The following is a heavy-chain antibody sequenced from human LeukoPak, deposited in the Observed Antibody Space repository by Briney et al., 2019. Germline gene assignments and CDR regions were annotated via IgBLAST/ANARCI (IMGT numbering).Heavy chain of an antibody. Sequence: GGSLRLSCAASGFTFSSYAMHWVRQAPGKGLEWVGFIRSKAYGGTTEYAASVKGRFTISRDDSKSIAYLQMSSLKTEDTAVYYCTRDRDTSYYFDYWGQGTLVTVSS. CDR1: GFTFSSYA. V-gene: IGHV3-49*04. J-gene: IGHJ4*02. CDR3: TRDRDTSYYFDY. CDR2: IRSKAYGGTT. D-gene: IGHD2-2*01.